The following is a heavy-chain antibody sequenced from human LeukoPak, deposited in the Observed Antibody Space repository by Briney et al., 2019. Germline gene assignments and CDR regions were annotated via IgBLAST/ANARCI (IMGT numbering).Heavy chain of an antibody. J-gene: IGHJ4*02. D-gene: IGHD1-26*01. V-gene: IGHV3-11*01. Sequence: GGSLRLSCAASGFTFSDYYMSWIRQAPGKVLEWVSYISSSGSTIYYADSVKGRFTISRDNAKNSLYLQMNSLRAEDTAVYYCARVANGGSYKPAFDYWGQGTLVTVSS. CDR3: ARVANGGSYKPAFDY. CDR1: GFTFSDYY. CDR2: ISSSGSTI.